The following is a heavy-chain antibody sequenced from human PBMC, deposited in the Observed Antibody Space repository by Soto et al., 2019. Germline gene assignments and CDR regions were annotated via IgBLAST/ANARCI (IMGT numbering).Heavy chain of an antibody. CDR2: INHSGST. V-gene: IGHV4-34*01. D-gene: IGHD2-15*01. CDR3: ATSAATLDY. J-gene: IGHJ4*01. CDR1: GGSFSGYY. Sequence: SGTLSLTCAVYGGSFSGYYWSWIRQPPGKGLEWIGEINHSGSTNYNPSLKSRVTISVDTSKNQFSLKLSSVTAADTAVYYCATSAATLDYWGHGTLVT.